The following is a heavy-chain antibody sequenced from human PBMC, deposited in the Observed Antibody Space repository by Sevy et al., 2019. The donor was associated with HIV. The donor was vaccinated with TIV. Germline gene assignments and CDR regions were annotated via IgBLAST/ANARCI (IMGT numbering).Heavy chain of an antibody. CDR2: ICYDGSNK. J-gene: IGHJ4*02. CDR3: VRETAYYFDY. Sequence: GGSLRLSCAASGFTFSSYGTHFVRQAPGKGLEWVAVICYDGSNKNYAYYVKGRFTISRDNSKDTLYLQMNSLRVEDTAVYYCVRETAYYFDYWGQGTLVTVSS. V-gene: IGHV3-33*01. CDR1: GFTFSSYG. D-gene: IGHD5-18*01.